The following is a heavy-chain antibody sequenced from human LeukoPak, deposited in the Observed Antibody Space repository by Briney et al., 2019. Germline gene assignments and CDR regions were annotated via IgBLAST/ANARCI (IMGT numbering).Heavy chain of an antibody. D-gene: IGHD3-22*01. CDR1: GGSISSSNW. V-gene: IGHV4-4*02. J-gene: IGHJ3*01. CDR3: ASDYYDSSGYLSL. Sequence: SGTLSLTCAVSGGSISSSNWWSWVRQPPGKGLEWIGEIYHSGSTNYNPSLKSRVTISVDKSKYQFSLKLSSVTAADTAVYYCASDYYDSSGYLSLWGQGTMVTVSS. CDR2: IYHSGST.